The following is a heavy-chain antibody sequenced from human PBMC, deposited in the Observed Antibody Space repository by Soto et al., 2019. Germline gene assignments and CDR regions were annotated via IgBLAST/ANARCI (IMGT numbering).Heavy chain of an antibody. CDR3: AKATATGGGAFDI. J-gene: IGHJ3*02. Sequence: GGSLRLSCAASGFICSSYDMSWVRQAPEKGLEWVSTILVDGRTFYVDSVKGRFTISRDSSQNTVYLQMNSLTAGDTALYYCAKATATGGGAFDICGQGTMVTVSS. CDR2: ILVDGRT. D-gene: IGHD2-8*02. CDR1: GFICSSYD. V-gene: IGHV3-23*01.